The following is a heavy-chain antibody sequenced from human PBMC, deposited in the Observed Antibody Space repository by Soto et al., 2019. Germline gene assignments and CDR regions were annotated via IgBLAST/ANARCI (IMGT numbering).Heavy chain of an antibody. CDR3: ARGTQYYFDTSGYPTGPPFAFDL. J-gene: IGHJ3*01. CDR1: GDSISSGGSS. V-gene: IGHV4-30-2*01. CDR2: IYDTGRT. Sequence: QTQLQESGSRLVKPSQTVSLTCVVSGDSISSGGSSWNWIRQPPGKGLEWIGYIYDTGRTYYNPSLKSRVTISVDRSKNQFSLNVTSVTAADTAVYYFARGTQYYFDTSGYPTGPPFAFDLWGQGTMVTVSS. D-gene: IGHD3-22*01.